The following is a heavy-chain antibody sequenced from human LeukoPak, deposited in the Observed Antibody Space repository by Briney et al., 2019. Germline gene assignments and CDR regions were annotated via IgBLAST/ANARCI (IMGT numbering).Heavy chain of an antibody. J-gene: IGHJ3*02. V-gene: IGHV3-30-3*02. D-gene: IGHD4-23*01. CDR2: ISYDGSNK. Sequence: GRSLRLSCAASGFTFSSYAMHWVRQAPGKGLEWVAVISYDGSNKYYADSVKGRFTISRDNSKNTLYLQMNSLRAEDTAVYYCAKDWYGGNRAFDIWGQGTMVTVSS. CDR3: AKDWYGGNRAFDI. CDR1: GFTFSSYA.